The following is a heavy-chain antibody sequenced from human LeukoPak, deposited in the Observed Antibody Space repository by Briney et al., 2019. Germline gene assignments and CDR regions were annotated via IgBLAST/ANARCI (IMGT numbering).Heavy chain of an antibody. CDR2: IIPIFGTA. D-gene: IGHD3-22*01. CDR3: ASDLRWYYYDSSGYYFDY. V-gene: IGHV1-69*05. CDR1: GGTVSSYA. J-gene: IGHJ4*02. Sequence: SVKVSCKASGGTVSSYAISWLRQAPGQRLESMGRIIPIFGTANYAQKFQGRVTITTDESTSTAYMELSSLRSEDTAVYYCASDLRWYYYDSSGYYFDYWGQGTLVTVSS.